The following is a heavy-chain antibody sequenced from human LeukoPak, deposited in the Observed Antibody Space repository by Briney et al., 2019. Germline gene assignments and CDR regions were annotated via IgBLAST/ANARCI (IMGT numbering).Heavy chain of an antibody. CDR2: ISYDGGNK. CDR1: GFTFSSYG. CDR3: AKPYYYGSGSTNWFDP. V-gene: IGHV3-30*18. J-gene: IGHJ5*02. D-gene: IGHD3-10*01. Sequence: PGRSLRLSCAASGFTFSSYGMHWVRQAPGKGLEWVAVISYDGGNKYYADSVKGRFTISRDNSKNTLYLQMNSLRAEDTAVYYCAKPYYYGSGSTNWFDPWAREPWSPSPQ.